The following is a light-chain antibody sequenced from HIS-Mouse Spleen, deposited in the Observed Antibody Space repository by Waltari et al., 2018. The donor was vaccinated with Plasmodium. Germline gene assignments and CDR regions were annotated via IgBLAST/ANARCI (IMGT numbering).Light chain of an antibody. CDR1: ALPKNY. Sequence: SYDLTPPPSVPVSPGQPAQITCSRAALPKNYAYWYQQKSGQAPVLVIYEDSKRPAGIPERFSGSSSGTMATLTISGAQVEDEADYYCYSTDSSGNHRVFGGGTKLTVL. J-gene: IGLJ3*02. CDR2: EDS. CDR3: YSTDSSGNHRV. V-gene: IGLV3-10*01.